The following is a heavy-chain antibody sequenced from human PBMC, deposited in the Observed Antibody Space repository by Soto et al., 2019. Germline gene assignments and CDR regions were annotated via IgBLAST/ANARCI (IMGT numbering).Heavy chain of an antibody. V-gene: IGHV3-23*01. J-gene: IGHJ6*04. CDR3: AKSIVVVVAAAGSGMDV. Sequence: EVQLLESGGGLVQPGGSLRLSCAASGFTFSSYAMSWVRQAPGKGLEWVSAISGSGGSTYYADSVTGRFTIARDNSTNTLYLQMNSLRAEDTAVYYCAKSIVVVVAAAGSGMDVWGKGTTVTVSS. CDR2: ISGSGGST. CDR1: GFTFSSYA. D-gene: IGHD2-15*01.